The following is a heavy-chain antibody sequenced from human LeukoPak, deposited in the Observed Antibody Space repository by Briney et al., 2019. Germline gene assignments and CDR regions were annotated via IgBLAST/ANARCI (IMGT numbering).Heavy chain of an antibody. V-gene: IGHV4-30-4*07. CDR3: ARGIDGYSGYDGWYYFDY. CDR2: IYYSGST. D-gene: IGHD5-12*01. Sequence: SETLSLTCAVSGGSISSGGYSWSWIRQPPGKGLEWIGYIYYSGSTYYNPSLKSRVTISVDTSKNQFSLKLSSVTAADTAVYYCARGIDGYSGYDGWYYFDYWGQGTLVTVSS. J-gene: IGHJ4*02. CDR1: GGSISSGGYS.